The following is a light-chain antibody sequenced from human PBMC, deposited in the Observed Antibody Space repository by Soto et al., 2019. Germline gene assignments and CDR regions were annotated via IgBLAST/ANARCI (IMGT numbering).Light chain of an antibody. Sequence: AIRMTQSPSSFSASTGDRVTITCRASQGISSYLAWYQQKPGKAPKLLIYAASTLQSWVPSRFSGSGSETDFTLTISCLQSEDFATYYCQQYYSYPITFGQGTRLEIK. J-gene: IGKJ5*01. CDR2: AAS. V-gene: IGKV1-8*01. CDR3: QQYYSYPIT. CDR1: QGISSY.